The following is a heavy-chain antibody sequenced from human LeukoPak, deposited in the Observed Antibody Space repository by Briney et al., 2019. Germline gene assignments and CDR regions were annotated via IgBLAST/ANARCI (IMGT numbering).Heavy chain of an antibody. CDR3: ARGRYNDYGFDY. V-gene: IGHV4-59*01. D-gene: IGHD4-17*01. Sequence: SETLSLTCTVSGGSISSYYWSWIRQPPGKELEWIGYLYYSGSTNYNPSFKSRATMSVDTSKNQFSLKLNSMTAADTAVYFCARGRYNDYGFDYWGQGTLVTVSS. J-gene: IGHJ4*02. CDR1: GGSISSYY. CDR2: LYYSGST.